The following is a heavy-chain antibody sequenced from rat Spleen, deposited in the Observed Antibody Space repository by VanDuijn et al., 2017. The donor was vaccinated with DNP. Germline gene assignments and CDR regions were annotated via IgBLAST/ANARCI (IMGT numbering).Heavy chain of an antibody. D-gene: IGHD1-10*01. Sequence: EVQLVESGGGLVQPGRSLKLSCAASGFTFSNYGMAWVRQTPTKGLEWVASISTGGGNTYYRDSVKGRFTISRDNAKSTLYLQMNSLRSEDTATYYCTIYNNYYFDYWGQGVTVTVSS. CDR2: ISTGGGNT. V-gene: IGHV5S13*01. CDR3: TIYNNYYFDY. J-gene: IGHJ2*01. CDR1: GFTFSNYG.